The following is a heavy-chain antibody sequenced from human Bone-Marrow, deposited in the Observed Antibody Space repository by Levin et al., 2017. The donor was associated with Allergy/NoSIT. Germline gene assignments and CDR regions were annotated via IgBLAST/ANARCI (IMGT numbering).Heavy chain of an antibody. D-gene: IGHD2-15*01. CDR2: IKQGGETK. CDR3: ARDGGGSKWSWSGCDL. CDR1: GFTFSSYC. J-gene: IGHJ5*02. Sequence: GGSLRLSCAASGFTFSSYCMNWVRRAPGKGLEWVANIKQGGETKNYVDSVKGRFTISRDDAKSSLYMQMNSLRAEDTAVYYCARDGGGSKWSWSGCDLWGQGIMVIVSS. V-gene: IGHV3-7*01.